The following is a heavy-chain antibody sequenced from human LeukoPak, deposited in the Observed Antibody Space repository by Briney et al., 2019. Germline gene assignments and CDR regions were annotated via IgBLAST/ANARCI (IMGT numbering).Heavy chain of an antibody. CDR2: IRYDGSNK. V-gene: IGHV3-30*02. CDR1: GFTFSTYA. J-gene: IGHJ4*02. D-gene: IGHD3-3*01. CDR3: AKVSSNYDFWSGYDY. Sequence: GGSLRLSCAASGFTFSTYAMHWVRQAPGKGLEWVAFIRYDGSNKYYADSVKGRFTISRDNSKNTLYLQMNSLRAEDTAVFYCAKVSSNYDFWSGYDYWGQGTLVTVSS.